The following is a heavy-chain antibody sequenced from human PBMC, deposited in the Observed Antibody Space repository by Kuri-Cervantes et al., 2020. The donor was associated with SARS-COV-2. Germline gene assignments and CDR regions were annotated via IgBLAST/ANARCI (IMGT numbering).Heavy chain of an antibody. J-gene: IGHJ6*02. CDR2: INPNSGGT. CDR1: GYTFTGYY. Sequence: ASVKVSCKASGYTFTGYYMHWVRQAPGQGLEWMGWINPNSGGTNYAQKFQGWVTMTRDTSISTAYMKLSRLRSDDTAVYYCARASVRGIIITYHSYGMDVWGQGTTVTVSS. V-gene: IGHV1-2*04. D-gene: IGHD3-10*01. CDR3: ARASVRGIIITYHSYGMDV.